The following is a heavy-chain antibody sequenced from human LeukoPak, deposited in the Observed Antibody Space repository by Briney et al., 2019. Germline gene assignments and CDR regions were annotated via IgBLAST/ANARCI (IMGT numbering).Heavy chain of an antibody. CDR3: VTFYETY. J-gene: IGHJ4*02. Sequence: GGSLRLSCAASGTYWMHWVRQAPGKGLVWVSHINSGGSWTGYADSVKGRFTISKDNAKNTVSLQMNNLRAEDTAVYYCVTFYETYWGRGTLVTVSS. D-gene: IGHD2/OR15-2a*01. CDR1: GTYW. CDR2: INSGGSWT. V-gene: IGHV3-74*01.